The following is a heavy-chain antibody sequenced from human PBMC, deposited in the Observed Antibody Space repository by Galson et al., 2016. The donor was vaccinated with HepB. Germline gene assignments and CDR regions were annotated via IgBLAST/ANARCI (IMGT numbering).Heavy chain of an antibody. J-gene: IGHJ6*02. CDR3: RRDLIGNLAL. D-gene: IGHD3-16*02. Sequence: CKASGYIFTTYDMHWVRQSPGQRPEWMGWMSAGSGNTKYSQNFQDRVTITRDTSERTHYMELSSLTSEDPAVYYCRRDLIGNLALWGQGTTVTVSS. CDR2: MSAGSGNT. V-gene: IGHV1-3*01. CDR1: GYIFTTYD.